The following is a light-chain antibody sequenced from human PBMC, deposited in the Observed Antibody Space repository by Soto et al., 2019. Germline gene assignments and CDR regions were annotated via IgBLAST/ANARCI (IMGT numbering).Light chain of an antibody. CDR1: QSVSSY. Sequence: EIVLTQSPATLSLSPGERATLSCRASQSVSSYLAWYQQKPGQAPRLLIYDVSNRATGIPARFSGSGSGTAFTLPISSLELEDFAVYSCQQRSNWPRTFGQGTKLEIK. CDR3: QQRSNWPRT. V-gene: IGKV3-11*01. CDR2: DVS. J-gene: IGKJ2*01.